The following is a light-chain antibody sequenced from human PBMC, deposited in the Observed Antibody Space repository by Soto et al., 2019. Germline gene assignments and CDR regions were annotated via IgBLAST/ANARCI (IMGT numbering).Light chain of an antibody. J-gene: IGKJ1*01. CDR3: QQYGSAPRT. Sequence: EIVLTQSPGTLSLSPGERAILSCRASQSVSSDSLAWYRQKPGQAPRLLVYDASSRATSIPDRFSGSGSGTDFPLTISRLEPEDFAVYYCQQYGSAPRTFGQGTKVEIK. CDR2: DAS. CDR1: QSVSSDS. V-gene: IGKV3-20*01.